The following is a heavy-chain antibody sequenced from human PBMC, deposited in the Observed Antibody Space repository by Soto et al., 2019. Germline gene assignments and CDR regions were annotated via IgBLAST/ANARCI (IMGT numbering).Heavy chain of an antibody. D-gene: IGHD6-6*01. CDR2: ISGGGGST. Sequence: EVQLLESGGGLVQPGGSLRLSCAASAFTFGAYAMTWVRQAPGKGLEWVSSISGGGGSTSYADSVKGRFTISRDNSKNTLYLQMNSLRAADTAGYYCATFSSSSCYWGQGTLVTVSS. V-gene: IGHV3-23*01. CDR1: AFTFGAYA. CDR3: ATFSSSSCY. J-gene: IGHJ4*02.